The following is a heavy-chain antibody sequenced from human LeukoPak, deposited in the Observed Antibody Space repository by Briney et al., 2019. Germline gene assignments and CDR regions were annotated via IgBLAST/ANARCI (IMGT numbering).Heavy chain of an antibody. CDR3: ARAPATDAFDI. D-gene: IGHD1-14*01. Sequence: PSETLSLTCTVSGGSISSYYWSWIRQPPVKGLEWIGYIYYSGSTNCNPSLKSRVTISVDTSKNQFSLKLSSVTAADTAVYYCARAPATDAFDIWGQGTMVTVSS. J-gene: IGHJ3*02. CDR2: IYYSGST. V-gene: IGHV4-59*01. CDR1: GGSISSYY.